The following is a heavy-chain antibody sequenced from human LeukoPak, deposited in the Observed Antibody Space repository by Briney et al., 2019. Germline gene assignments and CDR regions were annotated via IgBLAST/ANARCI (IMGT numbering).Heavy chain of an antibody. J-gene: IGHJ4*02. CDR3: ARGRSGTTGKSNDY. CDR1: GGSFSGYY. Sequence: SETLSLTCAVYGGSFSGYYWSWIRQPPGKWLEWIGEINHSGSTNYNPSLKSRVTISVDTSKNQFSLKLSSVTAADTAVYYCARGRSGTTGKSNDYWGQGTLVTVSS. D-gene: IGHD1-1*01. CDR2: INHSGST. V-gene: IGHV4-34*01.